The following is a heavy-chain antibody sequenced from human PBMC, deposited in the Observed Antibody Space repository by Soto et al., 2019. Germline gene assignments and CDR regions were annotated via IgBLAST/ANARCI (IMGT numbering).Heavy chain of an antibody. CDR1: GFTFSSYA. D-gene: IGHD3-9*01. CDR2: ISGSGGST. Sequence: VQLLESGGGLVQPGGSLRLSCAASGFTFSSYAMSWVRQAPGKGLEWVSAISGSGGSTYYADSVKGRFTISRDNSKNTLYLQMNSLRAEDTAVYYCAKDPTDDILTGYFTYFDYWGQGTLVTVSS. CDR3: AKDPTDDILTGYFTYFDY. J-gene: IGHJ4*02. V-gene: IGHV3-23*01.